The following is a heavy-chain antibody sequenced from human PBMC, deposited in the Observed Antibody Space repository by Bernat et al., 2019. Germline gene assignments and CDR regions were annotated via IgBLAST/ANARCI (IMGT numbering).Heavy chain of an antibody. J-gene: IGHJ4*02. V-gene: IGHV4-39*01. Sequence: QLQLQESGPGLVKPSENLSLTCTVSGGSISSSSYYWGWIRQPPGKGLEWIGSIYYSGSTYYNPSLKSRVTISVDTSKNQFSLKLSSVTAADTAVYYCARQVYCSGGSCLDYWGQGTLVTVSS. CDR3: ARQVYCSGGSCLDY. CDR1: GGSISSSSYY. CDR2: IYYSGST. D-gene: IGHD2-15*01.